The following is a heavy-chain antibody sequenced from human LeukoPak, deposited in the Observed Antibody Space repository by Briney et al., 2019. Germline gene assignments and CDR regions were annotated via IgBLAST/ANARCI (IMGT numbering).Heavy chain of an antibody. CDR3: ARDHYALQPNYYYCMDV. CDR1: GFTFSSYS. V-gene: IGHV3-21*01. J-gene: IGHJ6*02. CDR2: INSSGSNI. Sequence: GXSXRLSCAASGFTFSSYSMNWVRQAPGKGLEWVSYINSSGSNINYADSVKGGFTISRDNAKNSLYLQINSLRAEDTAVYYCARDHYALQPNYYYCMDVWGQGTTXTVSS. D-gene: IGHD1-1*01.